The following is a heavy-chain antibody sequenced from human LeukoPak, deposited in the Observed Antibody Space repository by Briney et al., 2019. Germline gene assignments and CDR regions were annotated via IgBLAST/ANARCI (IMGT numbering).Heavy chain of an antibody. CDR1: GYTFTNYG. V-gene: IGHV1-18*01. Sequence: ASVKVSCKASGYTFTNYGISWVRQAPGQGLECMEWISAYNGNTNSAQKFQGRVTMTTDTSTNTAYMELRSLRSDDTAVYYCARDFSSVHRGEVSYHWGQGTLVTVSS. CDR2: ISAYNGNT. J-gene: IGHJ5*02. CDR3: ARDFSSVHRGEVSYH. D-gene: IGHD3-10*01.